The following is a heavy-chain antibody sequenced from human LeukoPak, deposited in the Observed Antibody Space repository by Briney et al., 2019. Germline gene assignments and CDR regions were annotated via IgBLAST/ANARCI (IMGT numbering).Heavy chain of an antibody. D-gene: IGHD6-19*01. CDR3: AKDIRGAGNGWFATGFDP. CDR1: GFTFDDYA. Sequence: PGGSLRLSCAASGFTFDDYAMHWVRQAPGKGLEWVSGISWNSGSIGYADSVKGRFTISRDNAKNSLYLQMNSLRAEDTALYYCAKDIRGAGNGWFATGFDPWGQGTLVTVSS. V-gene: IGHV3-9*01. CDR2: ISWNSGSI. J-gene: IGHJ5*02.